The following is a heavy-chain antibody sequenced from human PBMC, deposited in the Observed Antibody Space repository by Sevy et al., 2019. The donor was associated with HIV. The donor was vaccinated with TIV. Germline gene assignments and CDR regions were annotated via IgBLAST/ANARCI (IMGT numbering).Heavy chain of an antibody. D-gene: IGHD2-15*01. V-gene: IGHV1-46*01. CDR1: GYTFTSYH. J-gene: IGHJ4*02. CDR2: INPSGGST. Sequence: ASVKVSCRASGYTFTSYHMHWMRQAPGQGLEWMGIINPSGGSTNYAQKFQGRVTMTRDKSTSTVYMELSSLKFVDTAVYFCARGYGSLDYWGPGTPVTVSS. CDR3: ARGYGSLDY.